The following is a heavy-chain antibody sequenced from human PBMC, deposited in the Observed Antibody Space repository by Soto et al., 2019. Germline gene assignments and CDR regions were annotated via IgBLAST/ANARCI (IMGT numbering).Heavy chain of an antibody. CDR1: GFTFGDYA. D-gene: IGHD2-2*01. V-gene: IGHV3-49*04. J-gene: IGHJ6*02. Sequence: PGGSLRLSCTASGFTFGDYAMSWVRQAPGKGLEWVGFIRSKAYGGTTEYAASVKGRFTISRDDSKSIAYLQMNSLKTEDTAVYYCTRIPPYCSSTSCSSDQYYYYYYGMDVWGQGTTVTVSS. CDR2: IRSKAYGGTT. CDR3: TRIPPYCSSTSCSSDQYYYYYYGMDV.